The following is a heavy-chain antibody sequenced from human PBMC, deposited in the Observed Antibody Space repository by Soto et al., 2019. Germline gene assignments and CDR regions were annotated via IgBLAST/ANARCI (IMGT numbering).Heavy chain of an antibody. CDR2: ISSSGSTI. V-gene: IGHV3-48*03. CDR3: ARGGRAYYDSSGYPLKY. J-gene: IGHJ4*02. CDR1: GFTFSSYE. D-gene: IGHD3-22*01. Sequence: GGSLRLSCAASGFTFSSYEMNWVRQAPGKGLEWVSYISSSGSTIYYADSVKGRFTISRDNAKNSLYLQMNSLRAEDTAVYYCARGGRAYYDSSGYPLKYWGQGTLVTVSS.